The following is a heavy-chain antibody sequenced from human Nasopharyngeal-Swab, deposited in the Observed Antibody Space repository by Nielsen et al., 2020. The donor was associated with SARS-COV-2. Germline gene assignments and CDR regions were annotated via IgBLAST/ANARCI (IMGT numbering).Heavy chain of an antibody. CDR2: TTYVSKWNS. CDR1: GDTPSISSVA. D-gene: IGHD1-20*01. V-gene: IGHV6-1*01. J-gene: IGHJ4*02. CDR3: ARDYKWAFDY. Sequence: SQTLSLTCAVSGDTPSISSVAWNWSRLSPSSCLEWLGTTTYVSKWNSDYAESVKSRITINPDTSKNQFSLRLNSVTPEDTAMYYCARDYKWAFDYWGQGTLVTVSS.